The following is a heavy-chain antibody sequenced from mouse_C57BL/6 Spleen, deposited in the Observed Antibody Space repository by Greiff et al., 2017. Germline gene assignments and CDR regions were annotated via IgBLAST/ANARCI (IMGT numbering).Heavy chain of an antibody. D-gene: IGHD2-4*01. Sequence: EVKLQESGPGMVKPSQSLSLTCTVTGYSITSGYDWHWIRHFPGNKLEWMGYISYSGSTTYNPSLKNRISITHDTSKNHFFLKLNSVTTEDTATYYCARGGYDYDRAWFAYWGQGTLVTVSA. V-gene: IGHV3-1*01. CDR3: ARGGYDYDRAWFAY. J-gene: IGHJ3*01. CDR1: GYSITSGYD. CDR2: ISYSGST.